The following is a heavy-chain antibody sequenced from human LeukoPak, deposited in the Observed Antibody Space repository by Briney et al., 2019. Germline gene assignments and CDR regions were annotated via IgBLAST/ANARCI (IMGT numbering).Heavy chain of an antibody. CDR2: IIPIFGTA. D-gene: IGHD5-24*01. Sequence: SVKVSCKASGYTFTSYAISWVRQAPGQGLEWMGGIIPIFGTANYAQKFQGRVTITADESTSTAYMELSSLRSEDTAVYYCARVARWLQLLPHYYGMDVWGQGTTVTVSS. CDR3: ARVARWLQLLPHYYGMDV. V-gene: IGHV1-69*13. CDR1: GYTFTSYA. J-gene: IGHJ6*02.